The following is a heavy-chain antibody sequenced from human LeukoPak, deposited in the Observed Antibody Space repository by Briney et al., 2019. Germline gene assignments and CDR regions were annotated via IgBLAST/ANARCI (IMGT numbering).Heavy chain of an antibody. V-gene: IGHV4-59*11. D-gene: IGHD1-1*01. Sequence: SETLSLTCTVSGGSISSHYWSWIRQPPGKGLEWIGYIYYSGSTNYNPSLKSRVTISVDTSKNQFSLKLSSVTAADTAVYYCATGTGVDWGQGTLVTVSS. J-gene: IGHJ4*02. CDR3: ATGTGVD. CDR1: GGSISSHY. CDR2: IYYSGST.